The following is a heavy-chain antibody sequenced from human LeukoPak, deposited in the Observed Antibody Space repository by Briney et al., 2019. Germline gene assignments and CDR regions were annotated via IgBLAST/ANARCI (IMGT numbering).Heavy chain of an antibody. J-gene: IGHJ3*02. V-gene: IGHV3-23*01. Sequence: RGSLRLSCAASGLTFSSYAMNWVRQAPGKGLEWVSAISGSGGNTYYADSVKGRFTISRDNSKNTLYLQMNSLRAEDTAVYYCANPRGNYGAYAFDIWGQGTMATVSS. CDR2: ISGSGGNT. CDR3: ANPRGNYGAYAFDI. CDR1: GLTFSSYA. D-gene: IGHD4-17*01.